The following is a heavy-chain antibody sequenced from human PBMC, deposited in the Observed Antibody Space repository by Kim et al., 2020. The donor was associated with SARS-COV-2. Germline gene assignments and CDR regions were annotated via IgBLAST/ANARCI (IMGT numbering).Heavy chain of an antibody. V-gene: IGHV3-48*02. CDR1: GFTFSSYS. Sequence: GGSLRLSCAASGFTFSSYSMNWVRQAPGKGLEWVSYISSSSSTIYYADSVKGRFSISRDNAKNSLYLQMNSLRDEDTAVYYCVSMRAAAGTGITGTIYYYYGMDVWGQGTTVTVSS. CDR2: ISSSSSTI. D-gene: IGHD6-13*01. J-gene: IGHJ6*02. CDR3: VSMRAAAGTGITGTIYYYYGMDV.